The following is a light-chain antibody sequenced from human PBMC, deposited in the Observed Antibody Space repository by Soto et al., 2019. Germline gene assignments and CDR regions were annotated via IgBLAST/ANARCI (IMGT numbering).Light chain of an antibody. CDR3: QQYNNWPTIT. J-gene: IGKJ5*01. CDR2: GAS. CDR1: QSVSSN. Sequence: EIVITQSPATLSVSPGERATLSCRASQSVSSNLAWYQQKPGQAPRLLIYGASTRATGIPARFSGSGSGTELTLTISSLQSEDFAVYDCQQYNNWPTITFGQGTRLEIK. V-gene: IGKV3-15*01.